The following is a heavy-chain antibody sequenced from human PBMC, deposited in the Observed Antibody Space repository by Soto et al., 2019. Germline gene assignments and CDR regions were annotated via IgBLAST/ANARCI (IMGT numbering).Heavy chain of an antibody. V-gene: IGHV4-61*01. D-gene: IGHD3-16*01. CDR3: ARDWGPYWFDP. CDR1: GDSLSGGTKY. J-gene: IGHJ5*02. Sequence: AETLSLTCTVSGDSLSGGTKYWNWVGPPPGKDLEWIGYIYHGGTPKDNLSRKRRVTISQDTSKTQFSLEIHSVVPSDTAVYYGARDWGPYWFDPWGQGILVTVSS. CDR2: IYHGGTP.